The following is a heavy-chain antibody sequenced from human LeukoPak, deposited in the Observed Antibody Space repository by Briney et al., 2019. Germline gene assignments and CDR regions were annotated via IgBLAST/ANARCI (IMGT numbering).Heavy chain of an antibody. CDR1: GYTFTSYG. D-gene: IGHD2-15*01. V-gene: IGHV1-18*01. Sequence: GASVKVSCKASGYTFTSYGISWVRQAPGQGLEWMGWISAYNGNTIYAQKLQGRVTMTTDRSTSTAYMELRSLRSDDPAAHYCARGPYCSGGTCYSQYFDYWGQGTLVTVSS. J-gene: IGHJ4*02. CDR3: ARGPYCSGGTCYSQYFDY. CDR2: ISAYNGNT.